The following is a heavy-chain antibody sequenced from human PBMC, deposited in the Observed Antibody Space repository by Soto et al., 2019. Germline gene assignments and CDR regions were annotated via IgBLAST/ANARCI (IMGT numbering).Heavy chain of an antibody. CDR3: ASREGGAAADTYYYYGMDV. Sequence: GGSLRLSCAASGFTFSDYYMSWIRQAPGKGLEWVSYISSSGSTTYYADSVKGRFTISRDNAKNSLYLQMNSLRAEDTAVYYCASREGGAAADTYYYYGMDVWGQGTTVTVSS. CDR2: ISSSGSTT. CDR1: GFTFSDYY. D-gene: IGHD6-13*01. V-gene: IGHV3-11*01. J-gene: IGHJ6*02.